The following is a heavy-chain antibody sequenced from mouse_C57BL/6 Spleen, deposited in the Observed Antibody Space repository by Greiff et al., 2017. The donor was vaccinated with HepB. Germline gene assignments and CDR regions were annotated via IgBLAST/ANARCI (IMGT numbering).Heavy chain of an antibody. J-gene: IGHJ2*01. Sequence: DVKLVESGGGLVKPGGSLKLSCAASGFTFSSYAMSWVRQTPAKRLEWVATISDGGSYTYYPDNVKGRFTISRDNAKNNLYLQMSHLKSEDTAMYYCARGYVNYPYYFDYWGQGTTLTVSS. V-gene: IGHV5-4*03. CDR3: ARGYVNYPYYFDY. D-gene: IGHD2-1*01. CDR2: ISDGGSYT. CDR1: GFTFSSYA.